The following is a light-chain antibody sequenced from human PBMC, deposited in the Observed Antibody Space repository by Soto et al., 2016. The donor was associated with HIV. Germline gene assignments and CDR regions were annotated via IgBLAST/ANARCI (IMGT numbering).Light chain of an antibody. J-gene: IGKJ1*01. CDR3: LQYDVLWT. CDR2: GAS. Sequence: DIQMTQSPSSLSAPVGDTVTITCRASQDIDNYLAWFQQKPGKAPKSLIYGASTLQSGVSSKFSGSRSGTDFTLTISSLQPDDFATYYCLQYDVLWTFGPGTKVEIK. CDR1: QDIDNY. V-gene: IGKV1-16*02.